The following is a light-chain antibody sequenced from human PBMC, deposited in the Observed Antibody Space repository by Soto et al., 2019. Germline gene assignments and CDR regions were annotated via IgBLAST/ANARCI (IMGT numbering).Light chain of an antibody. Sequence: DVVMTQSPLSLPVTLGQPASISCRSSQSLAYSDGNTYLNWFQQRPGQSPRRLIYKVFNRDSGVPDRFSGSVSGTDFTLKISRVEAEDVGVYYCMQGTHWPPYTFGQGTKLEIK. CDR1: QSLAYSDGNTY. J-gene: IGKJ2*01. CDR3: MQGTHWPPYT. V-gene: IGKV2-30*01. CDR2: KVF.